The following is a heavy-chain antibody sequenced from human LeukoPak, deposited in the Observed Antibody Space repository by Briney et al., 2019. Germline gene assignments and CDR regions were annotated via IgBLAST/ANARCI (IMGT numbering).Heavy chain of an antibody. V-gene: IGHV4-39*02. J-gene: IGHJ4*02. D-gene: IGHD3-3*01. CDR1: SGSISSSSYY. CDR2: IYYSGST. CDR3: AKDGSDFWGDYYFDY. Sequence: PSETLSLTCTVSSGSISSSSYYWGWIRQPPGKGLEWIGSIYYSGSTYYNPSLKSRVTISVDTSKNQFSLKLSSVTAADTAVYYCAKDGSDFWGDYYFDYWGQGTLVTVSS.